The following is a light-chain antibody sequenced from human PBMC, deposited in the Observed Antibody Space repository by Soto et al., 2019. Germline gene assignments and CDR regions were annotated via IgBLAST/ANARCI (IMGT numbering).Light chain of an antibody. J-gene: IGKJ1*01. V-gene: IGKV3-20*01. CDR3: QQYGSSPQT. Sequence: IVLTQSPDTLSLSPGERATLSCRASQSVSSNYLAWYQQKPCQAPRLLIYGASSRATGIPDRFSGSGSGTHFTLTISRLELEDFALYYCQQYGSSPQTFGQGTKVHIK. CDR2: GAS. CDR1: QSVSSNY.